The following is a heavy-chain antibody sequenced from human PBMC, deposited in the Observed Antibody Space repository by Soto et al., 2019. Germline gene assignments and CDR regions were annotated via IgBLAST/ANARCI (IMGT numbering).Heavy chain of an antibody. CDR1: GGSFSGYY. CDR3: ARIHGGKGSRKFDY. V-gene: IGHV4-34*01. Sequence: PSETLSLTCAVYGGSFSGYYWSWIRQPPGKGLEWIGEINHSGSTNYNPSLKSRVTISVDTSKNQFSLKLSSVTAADTAVYYCARIHGGKGSRKFDYWGQGTLVTVSS. D-gene: IGHD2-15*01. J-gene: IGHJ4*02. CDR2: INHSGST.